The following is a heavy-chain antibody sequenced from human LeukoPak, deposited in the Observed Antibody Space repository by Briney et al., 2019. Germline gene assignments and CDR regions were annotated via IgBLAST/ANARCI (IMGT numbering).Heavy chain of an antibody. CDR1: GFTFSIHG. CDR3: AKDSGWGLTGEYDS. CDR2: ITGSGDTT. J-gene: IGHJ4*02. Sequence: GGSLRLSCVASGFTFSIHGMSWVRQAPGKGLDWVSSITGSGDTTYYADSLKGRFTISRDNSKSILYLQMNSLRAKETAVYYCAKDSGWGLTGEYDSWGQGTLVTVSS. D-gene: IGHD2-21*02. V-gene: IGHV3-23*01.